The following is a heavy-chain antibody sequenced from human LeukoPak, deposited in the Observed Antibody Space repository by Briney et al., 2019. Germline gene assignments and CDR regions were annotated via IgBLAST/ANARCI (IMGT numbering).Heavy chain of an antibody. Sequence: ASVKVSCKASEYTFTGYYIHWVRQAPGQRLEWMGLINPGGDNTKYAQNFQGRVTMTSDTSARTVYMELSSLRSEDTAIYYCARIRDGYNDAYDIWGQGTVVTVPS. V-gene: IGHV1-46*01. CDR3: ARIRDGYNDAYDI. J-gene: IGHJ3*02. CDR2: INPGGDNT. CDR1: EYTFTGYY. D-gene: IGHD5-24*01.